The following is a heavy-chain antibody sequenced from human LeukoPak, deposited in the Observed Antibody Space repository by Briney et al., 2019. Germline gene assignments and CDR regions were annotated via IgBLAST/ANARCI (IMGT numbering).Heavy chain of an antibody. CDR1: GYTFTSYY. Sequence: GASVKVSCKASGYTFTSYYMHCVLQAPGQGLEWMGIINPSGGSTSYAQKFQGRVTMTGDTSTSTVYMELSSLRSEDTAVYYCARKTAYDILTGYFSRGGWGQGTLVTVSS. D-gene: IGHD3-9*01. V-gene: IGHV1-46*03. CDR2: INPSGGST. CDR3: ARKTAYDILTGYFSRGG. J-gene: IGHJ4*02.